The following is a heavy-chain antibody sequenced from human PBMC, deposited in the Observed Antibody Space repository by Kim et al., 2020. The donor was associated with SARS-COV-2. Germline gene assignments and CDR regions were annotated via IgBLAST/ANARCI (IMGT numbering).Heavy chain of an antibody. CDR2: ISVSGGST. CDR1: GFTFSSYA. V-gene: IGHV3-23*01. CDR3: AKDPDSYYYDSSGYYYSY. Sequence: GGSLRLSCAASGFTFSSYAMSGVRQAPGKGLEWVAAISVSGGSTYYADSVKGRFTISRDNSKNTLYLQMNSLRAEDTAVYYCAKDPDSYYYDSSGYYYSYWGQGTLVTVSS. J-gene: IGHJ4*02. D-gene: IGHD3-22*01.